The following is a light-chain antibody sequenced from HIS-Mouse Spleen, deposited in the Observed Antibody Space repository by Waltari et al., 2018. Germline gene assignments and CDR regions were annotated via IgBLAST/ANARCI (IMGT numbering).Light chain of an antibody. J-gene: IGLJ3*02. CDR3: CSYAGSSTWV. V-gene: IGLV2-23*01. CDR1: SSAVGSYNL. Sequence: QSALTQPAPVSGSRGQSITIPRTGPSSAVGSYNLVSWYHQHPGKAPKPMIYDGSKRPSGVSNRFSGSKSGNTASLTISGLQAEDEADYYCCSYAGSSTWVFGGGTKLTVL. CDR2: DGS.